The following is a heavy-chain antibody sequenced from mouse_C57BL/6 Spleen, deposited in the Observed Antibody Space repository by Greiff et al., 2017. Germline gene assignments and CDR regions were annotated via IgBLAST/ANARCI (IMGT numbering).Heavy chain of an antibody. CDR1: GFTFSSYA. J-gene: IGHJ3*01. CDR2: ICDGGSYT. D-gene: IGHD1-1*01. V-gene: IGHV5-4*01. CDR3: ARDRYYGSSYPFSY. Sequence: EVKLMESGGGLVKPGGSLKLSCAASGFTFSSYAMSWVRQTPEKRLEWVATICDGGSYTYYPDNVKGRFTISRDTAKNNPYLQMSHLKSEDTAMYYCARDRYYGSSYPFSYWGQGTLVTVSA.